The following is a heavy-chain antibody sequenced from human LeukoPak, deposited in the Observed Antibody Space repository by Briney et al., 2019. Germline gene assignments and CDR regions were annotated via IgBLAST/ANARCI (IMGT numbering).Heavy chain of an antibody. J-gene: IGHJ4*02. CDR3: AATIKRDYGDTNLDY. D-gene: IGHD4/OR15-4a*01. Sequence: SETLSLTCSVSGDSISSYIWSWIRQPPGKGLEWIGYMHNGRYSNYNPSLKSRVTISGDTSKNQLSLKLTSVTAADTAVYYCAATIKRDYGDTNLDYWGQGTLVTVSS. CDR2: MHNGRYS. CDR1: GDSISSYI. V-gene: IGHV4-59*01.